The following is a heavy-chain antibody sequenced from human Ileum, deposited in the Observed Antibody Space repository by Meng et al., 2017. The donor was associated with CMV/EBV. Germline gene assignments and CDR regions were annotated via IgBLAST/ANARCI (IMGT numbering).Heavy chain of an antibody. CDR1: GASFTDYY. CDR2: NTHSGRA. V-gene: IGHV4-34*01. CDR3: ARGLASGWPDY. Sequence: HVHPPQWGAGLLQPPETLPLTCAVFGASFTDYYCTLFRPSPGKGLEWIGENTHSGRAYYSSSLTGRATISVDMSKYQFSLKLPSVTAADTAIYYCARGLASGWPDYWGQATLVTVSS. D-gene: IGHD3-10*01. J-gene: IGHJ4*02.